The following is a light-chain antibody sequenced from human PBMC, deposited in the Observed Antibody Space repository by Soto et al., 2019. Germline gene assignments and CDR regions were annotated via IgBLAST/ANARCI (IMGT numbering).Light chain of an antibody. Sequence: DVVMTQSPLSLPVTLGQPASISCRSSQSLVYSDGYTYLSWFQQRPGQSPRRLIYKVSNRDSGVPDRFSGSGSGTDFTLKSSRVEAEDVGVYYCMQGTHLYTFGQGTKLEIK. CDR2: KVS. V-gene: IGKV2-30*01. CDR3: MQGTHLYT. J-gene: IGKJ2*01. CDR1: QSLVYSDGYTY.